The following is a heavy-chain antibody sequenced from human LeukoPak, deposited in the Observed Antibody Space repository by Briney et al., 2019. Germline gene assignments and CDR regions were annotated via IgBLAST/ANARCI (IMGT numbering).Heavy chain of an antibody. V-gene: IGHV1-18*01. CDR2: ISAYNGNT. Sequence: ASVKVSCKASGYTFTSYGISWVRQAPGQGLEWMGWISAYNGNTNYAQKLQGRVTMTTDTSTSTAYMELRSLRSDDTAVYYCARHPDGSYKLGPKNNWFDPWGQGTLVTVSS. CDR1: GYTFTSYG. J-gene: IGHJ5*02. CDR3: ARHPDGSYKLGPKNNWFDP. D-gene: IGHD1-26*01.